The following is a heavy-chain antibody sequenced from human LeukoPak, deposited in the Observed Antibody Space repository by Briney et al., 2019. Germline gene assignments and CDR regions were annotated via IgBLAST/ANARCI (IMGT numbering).Heavy chain of an antibody. D-gene: IGHD5-18*01. CDR3: AKGTYSYGQYYFDY. J-gene: IGHJ4*02. CDR1: GFTFSSYG. Sequence: GGSLRLSCAASGFTFSSYGMSWVRQAPGKGLEGVSAISGSGGSTYYADSVKGRFTISRDNSKHTLYLQMNSLRAEDTAVYYCAKGTYSYGQYYFDYWGQGTLVTVSS. V-gene: IGHV3-23*01. CDR2: ISGSGGST.